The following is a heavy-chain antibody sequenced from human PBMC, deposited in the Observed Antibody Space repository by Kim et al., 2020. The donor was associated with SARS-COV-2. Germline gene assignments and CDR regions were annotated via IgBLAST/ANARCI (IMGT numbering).Heavy chain of an antibody. CDR1: GFTFSSYG. CDR3: AKSGTYSSGWYSTDAFDI. V-gene: IGHV3-30*18. CDR2: ISYDGSNK. Sequence: GGSLRLSCAASGFTFSSYGMHWVRQAPGKGLEWVAVISYDGSNKYYADSVKGRFTISRDNSKNTLYLQMNSLRAEDTAVYYCAKSGTYSSGWYSTDAFDIWGQGTMVTVSS. D-gene: IGHD6-19*01. J-gene: IGHJ3*02.